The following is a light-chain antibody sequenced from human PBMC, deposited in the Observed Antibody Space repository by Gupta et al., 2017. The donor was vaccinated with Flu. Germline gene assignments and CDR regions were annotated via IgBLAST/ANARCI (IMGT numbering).Light chain of an antibody. V-gene: IGKV3-11*01. J-gene: IGKJ5*01. CDR2: GAS. CDR1: QSVRSY. Sequence: EIVLTQSPATLSLSPGERATLSCRASQSVRSYLGWYQQKPGQAPRLLIYGASNRATGIPARFSGSGSGTDFTLTISRLEPEDFAVYYCQQRSSWPQITFGQGTRLEIK. CDR3: QQRSSWPQIT.